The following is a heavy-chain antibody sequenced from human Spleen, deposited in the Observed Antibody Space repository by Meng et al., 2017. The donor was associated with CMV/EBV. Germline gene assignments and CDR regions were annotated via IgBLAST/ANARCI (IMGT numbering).Heavy chain of an antibody. CDR2: IHYSGST. CDR3: ARAVVGATCPLY. D-gene: IGHD1-26*01. Sequence: GSLRLSCTVSGGSVSSGSYYWSWIRQPPGKGLEWIGYIHYSGSTTYNPSLKSRVTISVDTSKNQFSLKLTSVTAADTAVYYCARAVVGATCPLYWGQGTLVTVSS. J-gene: IGHJ4*02. CDR1: GGSVSSGSYY. V-gene: IGHV4-61*01.